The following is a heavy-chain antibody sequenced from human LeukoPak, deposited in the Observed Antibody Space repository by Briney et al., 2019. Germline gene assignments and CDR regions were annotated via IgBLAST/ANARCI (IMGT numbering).Heavy chain of an antibody. V-gene: IGHV1-18*01. CDR2: ISAYNGNT. D-gene: IGHD3-9*01. J-gene: IGHJ4*02. CDR3: ARSHYDILTGYYTY. CDR1: GYTFTSYG. Sequence: ALVKVSCKASGYTFTSYGISWVRQAPGQGLEWMGWISAYNGNTNYAQKLQGRVTMTTDTSTSTAYMELRSLRSDDTAVYYCARSHYDILTGYYTYWGQGTLVTVSS.